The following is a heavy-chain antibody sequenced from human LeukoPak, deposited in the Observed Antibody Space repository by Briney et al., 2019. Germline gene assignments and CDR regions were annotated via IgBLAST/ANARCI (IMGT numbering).Heavy chain of an antibody. CDR3: ARVTYRVSPSPFGS. Sequence: GGSLRLSCTASGFFFSDYTMNWIRQAPGKGLEWVSSISSSSTLISYADSVKGRFTISRDNAKNSMYLQMNSLRAEDTAVYYCARVTYRVSPSPFGSWGQGTLVTVSS. J-gene: IGHJ4*02. CDR2: ISSSSTLI. CDR1: GFFFSDYT. V-gene: IGHV3-48*01. D-gene: IGHD1-26*01.